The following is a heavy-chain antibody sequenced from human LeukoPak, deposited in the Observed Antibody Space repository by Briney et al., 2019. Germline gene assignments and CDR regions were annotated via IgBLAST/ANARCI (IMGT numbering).Heavy chain of an antibody. J-gene: IGHJ4*02. V-gene: IGHV3-30-3*01. D-gene: IGHD6-19*01. Sequence: SGGSLRLSCAASGFTFSSYAMHWVRQAPGKGLEWVAVISYGGSNKYYADSVKGRFTISRYNSKNTLYLQMNSLRAEDTAVYYCARDAYSSGWYMGYFHYWGQGTLVTVSS. CDR3: ARDAYSSGWYMGYFHY. CDR1: GFTFSSYA. CDR2: ISYGGSNK.